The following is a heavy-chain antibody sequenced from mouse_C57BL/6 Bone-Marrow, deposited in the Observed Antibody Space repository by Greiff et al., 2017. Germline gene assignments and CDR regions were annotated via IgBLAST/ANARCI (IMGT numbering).Heavy chain of an antibody. Sequence: QAPHPHPLPYLLKPFSSVNLSCKASGYTFTSYWMHWVKQRPGQGLEWIGMINPNSGSTNYNQKFKSKATLTVDKSSSTAYMHLSSLTSEDSAVYYCARWGFGDQGTALTVTS. CDR1: GYTFTSYW. V-gene: IGHV1-64*01. J-gene: IGHJ2*01. CDR3: ARWGF. CDR2: INPNSGST. D-gene: IGHD3-1*01.